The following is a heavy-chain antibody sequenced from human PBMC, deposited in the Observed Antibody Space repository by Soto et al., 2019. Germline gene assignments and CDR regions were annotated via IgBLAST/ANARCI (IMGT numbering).Heavy chain of an antibody. Sequence: QVQLVESGGGVVQPGRSLRLSCAASGFTFSSDGMHWVRQAPGKGLEWVAVIWYDGSNRYYADSVKGRFTISRDNSKNTLYLQMNSLRAEDTAVYYCARDPPPPYGDLPYYGMDVWGQGTTVTVSS. V-gene: IGHV3-33*01. J-gene: IGHJ6*02. CDR2: IWYDGSNR. D-gene: IGHD4-17*01. CDR1: GFTFSSDG. CDR3: ARDPPPPYGDLPYYGMDV.